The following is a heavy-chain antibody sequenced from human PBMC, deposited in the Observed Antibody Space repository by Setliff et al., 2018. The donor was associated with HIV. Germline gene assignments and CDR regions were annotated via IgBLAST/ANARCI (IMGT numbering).Heavy chain of an antibody. CDR1: GYTFSNYV. D-gene: IGHD6-13*01. CDR3: ARGIAAVGVGGFDY. CDR2: VNVGNGNT. Sequence: GASVKVSCKASGYTFSNYVMQWVRQAPGQRLEWMGWVNVGNGNTKYSEKFQGRVTITRDTSANTGYMELSSLRSEDAAVYYCARGIAAVGVGGFDYWSQGTLVTVSS. V-gene: IGHV1-3*01. J-gene: IGHJ4*02.